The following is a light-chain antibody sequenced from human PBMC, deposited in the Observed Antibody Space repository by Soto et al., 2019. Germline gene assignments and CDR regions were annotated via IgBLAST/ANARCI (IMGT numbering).Light chain of an antibody. CDR3: QQRSNWPSFT. J-gene: IGKJ3*01. Sequence: EIVLTQSPATQSLSPGERATLSCRASQSVSSYLAWYQQKPGQAPRLLIYDASNRATGIPARFSGSGSGTDFTLTISSLEPEDFAVYYCQQRSNWPSFTFGPGTKVDIK. V-gene: IGKV3-11*01. CDR2: DAS. CDR1: QSVSSY.